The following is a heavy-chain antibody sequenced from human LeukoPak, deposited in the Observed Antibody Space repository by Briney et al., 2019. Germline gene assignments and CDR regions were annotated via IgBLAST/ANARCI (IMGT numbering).Heavy chain of an antibody. CDR3: ASQVTSIAAGMDV. CDR1: GGSISSGGYY. Sequence: SETLSLTCTVCGGSISSGGYYWSWIRQHPGKGLEWIGYIYYSGSTYYNPSLKSRVTISVDTSKNQFSLKLSSVTAADTAVYYCASQVTSIAAGMDVWGQGTTVTVSS. CDR2: IYYSGST. D-gene: IGHD6-6*01. V-gene: IGHV4-31*03. J-gene: IGHJ6*02.